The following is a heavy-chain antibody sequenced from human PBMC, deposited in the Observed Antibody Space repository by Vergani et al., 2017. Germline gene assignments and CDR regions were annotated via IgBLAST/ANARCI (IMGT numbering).Heavy chain of an antibody. CDR2: INHSGST. CDR1: GGSFSGYY. D-gene: IGHD6-6*01. V-gene: IGHV4-34*01. CDR3: ARGGIAARPGFDY. Sequence: QVQLQQWGAGLLKPSETLSLTCAVYGGSFSGYYWSWIRQPPGPGLEWIGEINHSGSTNYNPSLKIRVPISVYTSKNQFSLKLSSVTAADTAVYDCARGGIAARPGFDYWGQGTLVTVSS. J-gene: IGHJ4*02.